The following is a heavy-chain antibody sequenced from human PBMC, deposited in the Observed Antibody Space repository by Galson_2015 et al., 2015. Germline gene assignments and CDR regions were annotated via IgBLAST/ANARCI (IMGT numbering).Heavy chain of an antibody. Sequence: SLRLSCAASGFTYIVYYMSWVRQAPGKGPEWVATINQDGSETYYVDSVKGRFTIFRDNAKNSVYLQMNRLRVEDTAVYYCAREVRYSRPIDFRHNWFDPWGHGTLVTVSS. D-gene: IGHD6-13*01. CDR1: GFTYIVYY. CDR2: INQDGSET. J-gene: IGHJ5*02. V-gene: IGHV3-7*04. CDR3: AREVRYSRPIDFRHNWFDP.